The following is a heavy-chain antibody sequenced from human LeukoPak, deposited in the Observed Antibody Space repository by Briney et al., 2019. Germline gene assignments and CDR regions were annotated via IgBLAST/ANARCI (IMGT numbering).Heavy chain of an antibody. J-gene: IGHJ3*02. CDR1: GGSISNYY. CDR3: GRYLKPSALSAFDI. CDR2: IYYSGST. D-gene: IGHD2-2*01. Sequence: PSETLSLTCTVSGGSISNYYWSWIRQPPGKGLEWIGYIYYSGSTNYNPSLKSRVTISVDTSKNQFSLKLSSLTAADTAVYYCGRYLKPSALSAFDIWGQGTMVTVSS. V-gene: IGHV4-59*01.